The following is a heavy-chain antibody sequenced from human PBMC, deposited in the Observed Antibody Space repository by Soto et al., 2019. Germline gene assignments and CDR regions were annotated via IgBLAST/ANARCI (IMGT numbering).Heavy chain of an antibody. CDR2: IYYSGST. V-gene: IGHV4-39*01. D-gene: IGHD5-12*01. J-gene: IGHJ4*02. CDR3: ARYQWLRGFDY. CDR1: GVSISSSSYY. Sequence: QLQLQESGPGLVKPSETLSLTCTVSGVSISSSSYYWGWIRQPPGKGMEWIGSIYYSGSTYYNPSLKSRVTISVDTSKNQFSLKLSSVTAADTAVYYCARYQWLRGFDYWGQGTLVTVSS.